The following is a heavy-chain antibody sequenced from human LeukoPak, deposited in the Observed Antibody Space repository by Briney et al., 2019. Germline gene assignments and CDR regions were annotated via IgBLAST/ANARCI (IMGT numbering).Heavy chain of an antibody. V-gene: IGHV3-33*01. Sequence: GGSLRLSCAASGFTFSSYGMHWVRQAPGKGLEWVAVIWYDGSNKYYADSVKGRFTISRDNSKNTLYLQMNSLGAEDTAVYYCARDHSGSPSPDYWGQGTLVTVSS. J-gene: IGHJ4*02. CDR1: GFTFSSYG. CDR2: IWYDGSNK. D-gene: IGHD1-26*01. CDR3: ARDHSGSPSPDY.